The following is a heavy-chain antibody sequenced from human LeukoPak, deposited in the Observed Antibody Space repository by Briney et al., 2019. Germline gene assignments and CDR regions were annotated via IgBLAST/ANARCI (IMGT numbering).Heavy chain of an antibody. D-gene: IGHD6-13*01. V-gene: IGHV3-23*01. CDR3: AKRTSGSSWYSSDS. CDR2: TSGDATST. Sequence: GGSLRLSCAASGFTFSCFAMNWVRQAPGKGLEWVSTTSGDATSTYYADSVKGRFTISRDNSKTTLFLQMNSLRAEDTAVYYCAKRTSGSSWYSSDSWGQGTLVTVSS. J-gene: IGHJ5*01. CDR1: GFTFSCFA.